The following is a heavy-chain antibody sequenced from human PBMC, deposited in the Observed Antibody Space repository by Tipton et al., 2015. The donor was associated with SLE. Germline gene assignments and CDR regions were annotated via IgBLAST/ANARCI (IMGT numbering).Heavy chain of an antibody. J-gene: IGHJ2*01. CDR2: ICYSGST. D-gene: IGHD2-8*01. CDR1: GGSISSSSYY. CDR3: ASPMLSNWYFDL. Sequence: TLSLTCTVSGGSISSSSYYWGWIRQPPGKGLEWIGSICYSGSTYYNPSLKSRVTISVDTSKNQFSLKLSSVTAADTAVYYCASPMLSNWYFDLWGRGTLVTVSS. V-gene: IGHV4-39*01.